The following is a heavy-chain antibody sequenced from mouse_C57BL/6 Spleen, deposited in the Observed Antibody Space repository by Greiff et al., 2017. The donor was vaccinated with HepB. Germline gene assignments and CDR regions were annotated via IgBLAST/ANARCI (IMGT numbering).Heavy chain of an antibody. CDR1: GYTFTDYY. CDR3: AREGNWPWFAY. D-gene: IGHD4-1*01. Sequence: QVQLQQSGAELVRPGASVKLSCKASGYTFTDYYINWVKQRPGQGLEWIARIYPGSGNTYYNEKFKGKATLTAEKSSSTAYMQLSSLTSEDSAVYFCAREGNWPWFAYWGQGTLVTVSA. V-gene: IGHV1-76*01. J-gene: IGHJ3*01. CDR2: IYPGSGNT.